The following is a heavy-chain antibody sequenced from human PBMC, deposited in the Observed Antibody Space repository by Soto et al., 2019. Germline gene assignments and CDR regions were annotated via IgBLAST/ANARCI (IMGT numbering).Heavy chain of an antibody. J-gene: IGHJ6*02. Sequence: NPGGSLRLSCAGSGFTFRDHYMSWVRQAPGQGLEWVSYMSSSGATIYYADSVRGRFTISRDNAKNSLYLQMTSLRAEDTAVYYCARNTISAAGADQYGLDVWGQGTTVTVSS. V-gene: IGHV3-11*01. CDR3: ARNTISAAGADQYGLDV. CDR1: GFTFRDHY. D-gene: IGHD6-13*01. CDR2: MSSSGATI.